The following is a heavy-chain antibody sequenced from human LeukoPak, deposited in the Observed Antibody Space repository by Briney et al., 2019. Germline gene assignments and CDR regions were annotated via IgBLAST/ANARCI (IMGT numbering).Heavy chain of an antibody. CDR3: ARDLIVGATAPFDY. J-gene: IGHJ4*02. D-gene: IGHD1-26*01. Sequence: SETLPLTCTVSGGSFRSSLYYWGWIRQPPGKGLEWIGHISYTGNTYYNPSLKSRVTISVDTSKNQFSLKLSSVTAADTAVYYCARDLIVGATAPFDYWGQGTLVTVSS. CDR2: ISYTGNT. V-gene: IGHV4-39*07. CDR1: GGSFRSSLYY.